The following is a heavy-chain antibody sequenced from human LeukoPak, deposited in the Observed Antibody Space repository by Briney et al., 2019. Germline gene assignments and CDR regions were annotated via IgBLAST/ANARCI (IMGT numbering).Heavy chain of an antibody. D-gene: IGHD6-13*01. CDR3: ARGKFVAGNIDY. Sequence: GGSLRLSCVASGFTFSSYSMNWVRQAPGKGLEWVSSISSSSSYIYYADSVKGRFTISRDNAKNSLYLQMNSLRAEDTAVYYCARGKFVAGNIDYWGQGTLVTVSS. CDR1: GFTFSSYS. J-gene: IGHJ4*02. CDR2: ISSSSSYI. V-gene: IGHV3-21*01.